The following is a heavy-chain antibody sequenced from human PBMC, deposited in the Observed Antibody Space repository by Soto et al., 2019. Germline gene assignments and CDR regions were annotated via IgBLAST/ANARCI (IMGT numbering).Heavy chain of an antibody. CDR3: ARDTRLTYYDFWSGPGY. CDR1: GFTFSSYA. V-gene: IGHV3-30-3*01. D-gene: IGHD3-3*01. J-gene: IGHJ4*02. Sequence: GGSLRLSCAASGFTFSSYAMHWVRQAPGKGLEWVAVISYDGSNKYYADSVKGRFTISRDNSKNTLYLQMNSLRAEDTAVYYCARDTRLTYYDFWSGPGYWGQGTLVTVSS. CDR2: ISYDGSNK.